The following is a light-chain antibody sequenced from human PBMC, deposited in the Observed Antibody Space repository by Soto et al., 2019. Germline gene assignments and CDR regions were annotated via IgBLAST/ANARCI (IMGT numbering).Light chain of an antibody. Sequence: QSALTQPPSASGSPGQSVTISCTGTKNDIGVYDFVSWYQHHPGKAPRLIIYEVVQRPSGVPDRFSGSIDSSSNSASLTISGLRTEDEADYYCHSYDSSAHWVFGGGTKLTVL. V-gene: IGLV2-8*01. CDR3: HSYDSSAHWV. CDR1: KNDIGVYDF. J-gene: IGLJ3*02. CDR2: EVV.